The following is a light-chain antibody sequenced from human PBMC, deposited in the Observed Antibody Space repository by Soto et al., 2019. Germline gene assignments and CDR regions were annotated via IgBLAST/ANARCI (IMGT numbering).Light chain of an antibody. Sequence: QSALTQPASVSGSPGQSIAISCTGSSSDVGGYKYVSWYQQHPGKAPKLMIYDVSNRPSGVSDRFSGSKSGNTASLTISGLQSEDEADYYCSSYTSSNSYVFGTGTKLPVL. CDR3: SSYTSSNSYV. V-gene: IGLV2-14*03. J-gene: IGLJ1*01. CDR2: DVS. CDR1: SSDVGGYKY.